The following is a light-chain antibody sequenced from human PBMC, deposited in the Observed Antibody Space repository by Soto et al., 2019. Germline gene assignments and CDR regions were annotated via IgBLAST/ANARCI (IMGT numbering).Light chain of an antibody. Sequence: RVLTQSPAALSVSPGERATVSCRSSQSVSSNLAWHQQKPGQAPRLLIYGASTRATGIPARFSGSGSETDFTLTITRLEPEDFAVYYCQQYSSSRTFGQGTKVDIK. CDR3: QQYSSSRT. V-gene: IGKV3-15*01. J-gene: IGKJ1*01. CDR2: GAS. CDR1: QSVSSN.